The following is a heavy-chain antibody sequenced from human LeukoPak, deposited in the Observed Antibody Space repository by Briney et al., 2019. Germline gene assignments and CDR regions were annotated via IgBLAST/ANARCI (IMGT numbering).Heavy chain of an antibody. V-gene: IGHV3-30*18. CDR3: AKFYIWSGYAMDV. CDR2: ISFDGSNE. Sequence: GGALTLSCAASGFTFSSYGLHWVRQAPGKGREGVAIISFDGSNEYYAYSVKGRFTISRDNSKNTLYLQMNSLRAEDSAVYYCAKFYIWSGYAMDVWGQGTTVTVSS. D-gene: IGHD3-3*01. CDR1: GFTFSSYG. J-gene: IGHJ6*02.